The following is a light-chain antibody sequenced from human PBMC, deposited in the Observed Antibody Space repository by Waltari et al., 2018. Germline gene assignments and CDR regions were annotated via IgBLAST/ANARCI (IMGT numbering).Light chain of an antibody. J-gene: IGLJ1*01. CDR3: GSYSGTTTFV. V-gene: IGLV2-14*03. CDR1: VSYVGGFTY. CDR2: DVS. Sequence: QSALAQPASVSGSPGQSITLSCPGSVSYVGGFTYFPWYQQHPGKTPKVIIYDVSDRPSGVSNRFSGSKSGNTASLTISGLQAEDEADYYCGSYSGTTTFVFGTGTYVTVL.